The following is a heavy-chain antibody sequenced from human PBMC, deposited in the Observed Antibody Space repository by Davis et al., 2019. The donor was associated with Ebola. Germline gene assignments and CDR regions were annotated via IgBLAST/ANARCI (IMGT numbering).Heavy chain of an antibody. D-gene: IGHD3-22*01. V-gene: IGHV4-59*11. Sequence: PSETLSLTCTVSGGSISSHYWSWIRQPPGKGLEWIGYIYYSGSTNYNPSLKSRVTISVDTSKNQFSLKLSSVTAADTAVYYCARSSYDSSGLYYYYYYMDVWGKGTTVTVSS. CDR2: IYYSGST. J-gene: IGHJ6*03. CDR1: GGSISSHY. CDR3: ARSSYDSSGLYYYYYYMDV.